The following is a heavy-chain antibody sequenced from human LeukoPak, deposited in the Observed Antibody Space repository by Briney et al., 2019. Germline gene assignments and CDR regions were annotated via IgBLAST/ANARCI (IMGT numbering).Heavy chain of an antibody. D-gene: IGHD3-22*01. V-gene: IGHV1-24*01. CDR2: FDPEDGET. CDR1: GYTLTELS. Sequence: ASVKVSCKVSGYTLTELSMHWVRQAPGRGLEWMGGFDPEDGETIYAQKFQGRVTMTEDTSTDTAYLELSSLRSEDTAVYYCATNPRSIVVVSFDYWGQGTLVTVSS. CDR3: ATNPRSIVVVSFDY. J-gene: IGHJ4*02.